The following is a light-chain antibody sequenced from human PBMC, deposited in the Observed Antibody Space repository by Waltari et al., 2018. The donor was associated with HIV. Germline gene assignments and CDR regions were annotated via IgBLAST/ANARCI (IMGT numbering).Light chain of an antibody. CDR1: NIGSKS. J-gene: IGLJ2*01. Sequence: SYVPTQPPSVSVAPGQTARITCGGNNIGSKSVHWYQQKQGQAPVLVIYDDIGRPSGIPERFSGSNSGNTATLTISRGEAGDEADYYCQVWDSSSDHLFGGGTKVTVL. CDR2: DDI. V-gene: IGLV3-21*02. CDR3: QVWDSSSDHL.